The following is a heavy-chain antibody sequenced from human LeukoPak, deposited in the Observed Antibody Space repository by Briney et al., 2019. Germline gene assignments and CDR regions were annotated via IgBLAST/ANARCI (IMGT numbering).Heavy chain of an antibody. CDR2: LSGGGDSR. D-gene: IGHD3-10*01. Sequence: AGGSLRLSCAASGFAFSNYAMSWVRQAPGKGLEWVSSLSGGGDSRYYADSVMGRFTISRDNSKNTLYLQMNSLRAEDMAVYYCAKAVRSMVTGGGYFDSWGQGTLVTVSS. CDR3: AKAVRSMVTGGGYFDS. J-gene: IGHJ4*02. CDR1: GFAFSNYA. V-gene: IGHV3-23*01.